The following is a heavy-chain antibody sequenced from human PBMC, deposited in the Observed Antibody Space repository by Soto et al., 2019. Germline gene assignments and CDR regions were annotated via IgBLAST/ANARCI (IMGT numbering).Heavy chain of an antibody. V-gene: IGHV3-23*01. CDR2: ISGSGGST. J-gene: IGHJ4*02. D-gene: IGHD4-4*01. CDR1: GFTFSSYA. Sequence: EVQLLESGGGLVQPGGSLRLSCAASGFTFSSYAMSWVRQAPGTGLEWVSAISGSGGSTYYADSVKGRFTISRDNSKNTLYLQLNRLRAEDTAVSYCAKVVPSFYSRELDYFDYWGQGTLVTVSS. CDR3: AKVVPSFYSRELDYFDY.